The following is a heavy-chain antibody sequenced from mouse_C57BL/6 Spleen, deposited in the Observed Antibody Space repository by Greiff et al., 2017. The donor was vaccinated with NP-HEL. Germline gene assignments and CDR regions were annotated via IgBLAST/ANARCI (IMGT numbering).Heavy chain of an antibody. Sequence: VQLQQPGAELVKPGASVKVSCKASGSTFTSYGMHWGSQRPGQGLEWIGRIHPSVSDTNYNKKLKGKATLTVDKSSSTAYMQLSSLTSEDSAVYYCAIGGDYDAGYAMDYWGQGTSVTVSS. CDR1: GSTFTSYG. D-gene: IGHD2-4*01. CDR2: IHPSVSDT. J-gene: IGHJ4*01. CDR3: AIGGDYDAGYAMDY. V-gene: IGHV1-74*01.